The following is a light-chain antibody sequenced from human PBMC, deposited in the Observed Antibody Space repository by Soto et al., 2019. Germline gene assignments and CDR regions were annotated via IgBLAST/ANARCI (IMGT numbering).Light chain of an antibody. V-gene: IGLV2-14*01. CDR1: SSDVGYNNY. CDR2: EVS. CDR3: SSYTRSTTYV. Sequence: QSVLTQPASVSGSPGQSITISCTGTSSDVGYNNYVSWYQQHPGKAPKLMIYEVSNRPSGVSNRFSGSKSGNTAPLTISGLQAEDEADYYCSSYTRSTTYVFGAGTKVTAL. J-gene: IGLJ1*01.